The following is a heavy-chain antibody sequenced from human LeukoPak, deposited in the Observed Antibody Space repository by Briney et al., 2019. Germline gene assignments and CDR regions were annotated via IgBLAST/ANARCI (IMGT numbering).Heavy chain of an antibody. J-gene: IGHJ4*02. CDR3: ATTIYYDILTERGGYFDY. CDR2: IYYSGST. Sequence: TSETLSLTCTVSGGSISSGGYYWSWIRQHPGKGLEWIGYIYYSGSTYYNPSLKSRVTISVDTSKNQFSLKLSSVTAADTAVYYCATTIYYDILTERGGYFDYWGQGTLVTVSS. D-gene: IGHD3-9*01. V-gene: IGHV4-31*03. CDR1: GGSISSGGYY.